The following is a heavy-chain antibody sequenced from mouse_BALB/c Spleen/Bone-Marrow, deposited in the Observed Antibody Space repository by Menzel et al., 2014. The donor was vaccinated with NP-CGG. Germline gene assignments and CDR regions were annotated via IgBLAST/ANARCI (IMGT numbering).Heavy chain of an antibody. CDR1: GFTFNTHA. Sequence: EVHLVESGGGLVQPKGSLKLSCAASGFTFNTHAMNWVRQAPGKGLEWVARIRSKSNNYATYYADSVKDRFTIFRDDSQSMLYLQMNNLKTEDTAMYYCVRREYVNYGGFAYWGQGTQVTVSA. J-gene: IGHJ3*01. V-gene: IGHV10-1*02. CDR3: VRREYVNYGGFAY. CDR2: IRSKSNNYAT. D-gene: IGHD2-1*01.